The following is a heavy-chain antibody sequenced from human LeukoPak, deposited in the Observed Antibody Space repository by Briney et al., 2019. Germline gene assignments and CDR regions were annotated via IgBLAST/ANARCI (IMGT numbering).Heavy chain of an antibody. Sequence: PSETLSLTCTVSGGSISSSSYYWGWIRQPPGKGLEWIGSIYYSGSTYYNPSLKSRVTISVDTSKNQFSLKLSSVTAADTAVYYCARSPKLISSPLFAYWGQGTLVTVSS. D-gene: IGHD3-3*02. CDR3: ARSPKLISSPLFAY. J-gene: IGHJ4*02. CDR2: IYYSGST. V-gene: IGHV4-39*01. CDR1: GGSISSSSYY.